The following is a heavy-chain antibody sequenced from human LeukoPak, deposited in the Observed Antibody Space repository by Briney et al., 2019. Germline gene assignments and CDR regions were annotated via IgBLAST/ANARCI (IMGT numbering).Heavy chain of an antibody. CDR1: GGSISSYY. J-gene: IGHJ6*03. Sequence: SETLSLTCTVSGGSISSYYWSWIRQPPGKGLEWIGYIYYSGSTNYNPSLKSRVTISVDTSKNQFSLKLSSVTAADTAVYYCARGPRGSSWYYYYYYMDVWGKGTTVTVSS. V-gene: IGHV4-59*12. CDR2: IYYSGST. CDR3: ARGPRGSSWYYYYYYMDV. D-gene: IGHD6-13*01.